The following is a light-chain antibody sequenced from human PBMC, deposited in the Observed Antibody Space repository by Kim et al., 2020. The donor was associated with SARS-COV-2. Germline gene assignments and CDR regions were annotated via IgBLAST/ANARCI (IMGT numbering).Light chain of an antibody. Sequence: ASVGDRVTSSCRASQDISGWLAWYQFKAGKAPKLLIYGASRLQDGVPPRFTGSASGTDFTLTINNLQPEDFATYYCQQANTFPLTFGGGTKVDIK. CDR2: GAS. V-gene: IGKV1-12*01. CDR3: QQANTFPLT. J-gene: IGKJ4*01. CDR1: QDISGW.